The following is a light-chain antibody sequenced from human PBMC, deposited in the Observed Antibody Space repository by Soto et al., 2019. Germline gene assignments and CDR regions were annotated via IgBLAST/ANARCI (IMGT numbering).Light chain of an antibody. CDR2: KVS. V-gene: IGKV2-30*01. CDR1: QSLVNSDGNTY. CDR3: MQGSHWPRT. Sequence: EVVMTQSPLSLPVTLGQPASISCRSSQSLVNSDGNTYLNWFHQRPGQSPRRLIYKVSNRDSGVXDTXSGSGSGTDFTLRISRVEAEDVGVSYCMQGSHWPRTFGQGTRVEIK. J-gene: IGKJ1*01.